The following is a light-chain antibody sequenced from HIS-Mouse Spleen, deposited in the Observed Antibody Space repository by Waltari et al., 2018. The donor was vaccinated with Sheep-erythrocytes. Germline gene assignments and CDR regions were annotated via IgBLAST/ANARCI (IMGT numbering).Light chain of an antibody. Sequence: SSELTQPPSVSVSPGQTASITCSGDKLGDKYACWYQQKPGPSPLLVIYQDTKRPSGVPERFSGSNSGNTATLTISGTQAMDEADYYCQAWDSSIVVFGGWTKLTVL. CDR2: QDT. CDR1: KLGDKY. J-gene: IGLJ2*01. V-gene: IGLV3-1*01. CDR3: QAWDSSIVV.